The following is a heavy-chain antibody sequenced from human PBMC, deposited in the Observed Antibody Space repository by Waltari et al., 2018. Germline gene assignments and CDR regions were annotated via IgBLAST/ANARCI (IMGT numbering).Heavy chain of an antibody. D-gene: IGHD3-22*01. Sequence: QVQVVESGGGVVQPGRSLRLSCSASDFRFSSSALHWVRQAPGKGLEWVAVISYNARNIYYVDSVKGRFTISRDNSKKMLYLQMNSLRVEDTAVYYCARDYCDRTYCHGMDVWGQGTTVTVSS. CDR2: ISYNARNI. V-gene: IGHV3-30*04. CDR1: DFRFSSSA. CDR3: ARDYCDRTYCHGMDV. J-gene: IGHJ6*02.